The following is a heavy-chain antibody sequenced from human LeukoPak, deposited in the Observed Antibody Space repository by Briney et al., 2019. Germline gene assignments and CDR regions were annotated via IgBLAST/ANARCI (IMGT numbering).Heavy chain of an antibody. V-gene: IGHV3-21*01. CDR1: GFTFSSYA. J-gene: IGHJ4*02. CDR3: AREIGLVAADF. CDR2: ISSSGSYI. D-gene: IGHD5-12*01. Sequence: GGSLRLSCAASGFTFSSYAMHWVRQAPGKGLEWVSSISSSGSYIYYADSLKGRFTISRDNAKNSLYLQMNSLRAEDTAVYYCAREIGLVAADFWGQGTLVTVSS.